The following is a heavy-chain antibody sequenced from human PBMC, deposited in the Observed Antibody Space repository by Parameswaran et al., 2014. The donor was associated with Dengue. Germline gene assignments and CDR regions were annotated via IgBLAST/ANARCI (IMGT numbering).Heavy chain of an antibody. CDR2: INPSGGST. CDR3: ARGPTGSLDY. V-gene: IGHV1-46*01. Sequence: WVRQAPGQGLEWMGIINPSGGSTSYAQKFQGRVTMTRDTSTSTVYMELSSLRSEDTAVYYCARGPTGSLDYWGQGTLVTVSS. J-gene: IGHJ4*02.